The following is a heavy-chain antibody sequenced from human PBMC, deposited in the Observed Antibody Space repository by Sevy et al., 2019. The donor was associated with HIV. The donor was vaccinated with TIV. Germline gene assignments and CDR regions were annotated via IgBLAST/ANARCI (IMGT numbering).Heavy chain of an antibody. CDR2: ISSGNTYT. J-gene: IGHJ4*02. CDR3: ARLRVIASAPYYFDY. D-gene: IGHD2-21*01. Sequence: GESLKISCAASGLIFSDYYMGWVRQAPGKRLEWVADISSGNTYTNYADSVKGRFTISRDNAKKSLYLQMNTLRAEDTAVYYCARLRVIASAPYYFDYWGQGALVTVSS. V-gene: IGHV3-11*06. CDR1: GLIFSDYY.